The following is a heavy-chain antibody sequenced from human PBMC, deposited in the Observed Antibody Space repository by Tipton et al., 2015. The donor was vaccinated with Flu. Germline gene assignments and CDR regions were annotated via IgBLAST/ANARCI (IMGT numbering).Heavy chain of an antibody. CDR1: GFTFIDYH. CDR2: INPNTGGT. D-gene: IGHD3-10*01. J-gene: IGHJ5*02. CDR3: VRGPHMIRGGTPGS. Sequence: QVQLVQSGAEVKKPGASVKVSCKASGFTFIDYHIHWVRQAPGQGLEWLGWINPNTGGTKYAQKFQGRVTLTRDTSISAAYVELTALRFDDTAIYYCVRGPHMIRGGTPGSWGQGTLVTVSS. V-gene: IGHV1-2*02.